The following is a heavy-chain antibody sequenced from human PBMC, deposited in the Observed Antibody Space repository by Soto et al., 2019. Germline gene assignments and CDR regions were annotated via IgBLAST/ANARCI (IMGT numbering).Heavy chain of an antibody. V-gene: IGHV4-4*02. CDR1: SGSISSSNW. CDR3: ARAGGDYGSGFDY. Sequence: SETLSLTCAVSSGSISSSNWWSWVRQPPGKGLEWIGEIYHSGSTNYNPSLKSRVTISVDKSKNQFSLKLSSVTAADTAVYYCARAGGDYGSGFDYWGQGTLVTVSS. CDR2: IYHSGST. J-gene: IGHJ4*02. D-gene: IGHD4-17*01.